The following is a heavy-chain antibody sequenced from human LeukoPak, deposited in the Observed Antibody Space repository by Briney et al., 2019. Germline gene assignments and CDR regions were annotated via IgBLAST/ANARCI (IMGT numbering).Heavy chain of an antibody. Sequence: GGSLRLSCAASGFTFSNAWMSWVRQAPGKGLEWVGRIKSKTDGGTTDYAAPVKGRFTISRDDSKNTLYLQMNSLKTEDTAVYYCTTPLYIVGATCDYWGQGTLVTVSS. CDR2: IKSKTDGGTT. CDR1: GFTFSNAW. J-gene: IGHJ4*02. V-gene: IGHV3-15*01. D-gene: IGHD1-26*01. CDR3: TTPLYIVGATCDY.